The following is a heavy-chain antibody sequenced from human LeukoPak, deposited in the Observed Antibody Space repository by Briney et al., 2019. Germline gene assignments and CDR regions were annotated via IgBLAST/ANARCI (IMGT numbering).Heavy chain of an antibody. CDR2: ISYDGSNK. J-gene: IGHJ4*02. D-gene: IGHD4-17*01. CDR3: AGATHY. CDR1: GFTFSSYA. V-gene: IGHV3-30-3*01. Sequence: PGGSLRLSCAASGFTFSSYAMHWVRQAPGKGLEWVAVISYDGSNKYYADSVKGRFTISRDNSKNTLYLQMNSLRAEDTAVYYCAGATHYWGQGTLVAVSS.